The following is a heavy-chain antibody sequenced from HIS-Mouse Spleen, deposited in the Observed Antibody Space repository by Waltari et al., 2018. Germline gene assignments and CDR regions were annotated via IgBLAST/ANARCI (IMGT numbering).Heavy chain of an antibody. CDR1: GGSFSGYY. D-gene: IGHD5-12*01. Sequence: QVQLQQWGAGLLKPSETLSLTCSVYGGSFSGYYWSWIRQPPGKGLEWIGEINHSGSTNYNPSLKSRVTISVDTFKNQFSLKLSSVTAADTAVYYCARRVVATPFDYWGQGTLVTVSS. J-gene: IGHJ4*02. CDR3: ARRVVATPFDY. V-gene: IGHV4-34*01. CDR2: INHSGST.